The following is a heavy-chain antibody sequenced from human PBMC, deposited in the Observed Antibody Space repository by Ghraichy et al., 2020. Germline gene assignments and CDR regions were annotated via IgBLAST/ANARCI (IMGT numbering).Heavy chain of an antibody. J-gene: IGHJ3*01. CDR2: TYRMSP. CDR3: ARGTLNAFDV. V-gene: IGHV6-1*01. D-gene: IGHD1-7*01. CDR1: GDSVSSNTVA. Sequence: SQTLSLTCAISGDSVSSNTVAWNWIRQSPSGGLEWLGRTYRMSPEYAVSVKSRISINPDTAKNHVSLQLNSVTAEDTAIYYCARGTLNAFDVWGQGTPVSVSS.